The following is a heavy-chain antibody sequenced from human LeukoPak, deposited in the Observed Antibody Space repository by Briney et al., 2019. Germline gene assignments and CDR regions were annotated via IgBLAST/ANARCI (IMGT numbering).Heavy chain of an antibody. D-gene: IGHD1-26*01. J-gene: IGHJ4*02. Sequence: ASVKVSCKASGYTFTGFYIHWVRQAPGQGLEWMGWISPNSGGTNYAQKFQGRVTMTRDTSISTAYMELSRLTSDDTALYYCARRGVGATASIDYWGQGTLVTVSS. CDR2: ISPNSGGT. CDR1: GYTFTGFY. CDR3: ARRGVGATASIDY. V-gene: IGHV1-2*02.